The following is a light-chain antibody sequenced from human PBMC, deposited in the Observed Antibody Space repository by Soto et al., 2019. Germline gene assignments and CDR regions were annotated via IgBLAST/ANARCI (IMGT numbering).Light chain of an antibody. CDR3: SSYAGNNKDV. CDR2: EVT. Sequence: QSVLTQPPSASGSPGQSVTISCTGTSSDVGAYDYVSWFQQHPGKAPNLMIYEVTKRPSGVPDHFSGSKSGNTASLTVSGLHAADEADYYCSSYAGNNKDVFGIGTKLTVL. J-gene: IGLJ1*01. V-gene: IGLV2-8*01. CDR1: SSDVGAYDY.